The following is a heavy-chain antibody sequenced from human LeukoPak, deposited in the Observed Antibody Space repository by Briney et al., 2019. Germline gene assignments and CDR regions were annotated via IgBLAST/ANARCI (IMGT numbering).Heavy chain of an antibody. D-gene: IGHD3-3*01. Sequence: SETLSLTCTVSGGSISSSSYYWGWIRQPPGKGLEWIGSIYYSGSTYYNPSLKSRVTISVDTSKNQFSLKLSSVTAADTAVYYCGSGVPRITIFGVVKAGEGFWGQGTLVTVSS. CDR2: IYYSGST. CDR1: GGSISSSSYY. J-gene: IGHJ4*02. V-gene: IGHV4-39*01. CDR3: GSGVPRITIFGVVKAGEGF.